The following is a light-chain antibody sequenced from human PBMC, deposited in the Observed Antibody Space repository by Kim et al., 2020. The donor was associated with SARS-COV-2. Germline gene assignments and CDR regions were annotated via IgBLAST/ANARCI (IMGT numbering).Light chain of an antibody. CDR2: GAS. V-gene: IGKV3-20*01. CDR1: QSISRNY. CDR3: QQYDTSSRT. Sequence: EIVLTQSPCTLSLSPGERATLSCRASQSISRNYLSWYQHKPAQAPGLLIYGASIRATGIPYRFSGSGSGTDFTLTISRLQPEDFAVYYCQQYDTSSRTFGQGTKVDIK. J-gene: IGKJ1*01.